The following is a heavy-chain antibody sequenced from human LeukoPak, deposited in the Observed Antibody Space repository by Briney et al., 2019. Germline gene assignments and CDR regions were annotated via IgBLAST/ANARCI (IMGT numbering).Heavy chain of an antibody. CDR2: ISSSSSYI. CDR1: GFTFSSYS. D-gene: IGHD3-10*01. Sequence: TGGSLRLSCAAPGFTFSSYSMNWVRQAPGKGLEWVSSISSSSSYIYYADSVKGRFTISRDNAKNSLYLQMNSLRAEDTAVYYCARDGGSGSYYNNNWFDPWGQGTLVTVSS. J-gene: IGHJ5*02. V-gene: IGHV3-21*01. CDR3: ARDGGSGSYYNNNWFDP.